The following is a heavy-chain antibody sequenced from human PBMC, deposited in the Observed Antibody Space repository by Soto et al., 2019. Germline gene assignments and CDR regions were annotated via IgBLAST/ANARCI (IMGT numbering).Heavy chain of an antibody. CDR2: IYPGGSET. CDR1: GHSFNSNW. J-gene: IGHJ4*02. V-gene: IGHV5-51*01. Sequence: GESLKISCKGSGHSFNSNWIGWVRQMPGKGLEWMGIIYPGGSETKYSPSFQGQVTISADKSISTAYLQWSSLKAADTAMYYCARPRGPLDGSGTYYLAYWGQGTLVTVSS. D-gene: IGHD3-10*01. CDR3: ARPRGPLDGSGTYYLAY.